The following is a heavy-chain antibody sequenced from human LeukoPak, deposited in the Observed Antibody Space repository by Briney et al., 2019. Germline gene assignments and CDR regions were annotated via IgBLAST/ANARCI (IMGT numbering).Heavy chain of an antibody. V-gene: IGHV3-33*01. CDR3: ARDRSLRYFDY. J-gene: IGHJ4*02. CDR2: IWTDGSDT. CDR1: RFTFRNHG. Sequence: GRSLRLSCAASRFTFRNHGMHWVRQAPGKGLEWVAVIWTDGSDTYYTDSVKGRFTISRDNSKNTLYLQMNSLRVEDTAVYYCARDRSLRYFDYWGQGTVVTVSS.